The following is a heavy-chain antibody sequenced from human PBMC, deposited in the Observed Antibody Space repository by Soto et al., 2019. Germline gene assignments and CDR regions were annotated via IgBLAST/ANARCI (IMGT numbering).Heavy chain of an antibody. Sequence: QVQLQESGPGLVKPSETLSLTCAVSGDSISSYYCMWIRQPPGKGLESIGYLYYGRSSNYKPSLKSRVTSSVEKSTNQCSLTLSSMPAADTAVYYCAPRSMAVVPEYWGQGTLVTVSS. CDR2: LYYGRSS. V-gene: IGHV4-59*01. CDR1: GDSISSYY. J-gene: IGHJ4*02. CDR3: APRSMAVVPEY. D-gene: IGHD3-22*01.